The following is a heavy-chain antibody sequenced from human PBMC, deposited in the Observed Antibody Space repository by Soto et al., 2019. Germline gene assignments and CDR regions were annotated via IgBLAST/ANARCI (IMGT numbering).Heavy chain of an antibody. CDR1: GFTFSSYW. V-gene: IGHV3-7*01. D-gene: IGHD3-3*01. Sequence: EVQLVESGGGLVQPGGSLRLSCAASGFTFSSYWMSWVRQAPGKGLEWVANIKEDGSDMYYVDSVKGRFTISRGNAKNSLYLQMNSLRAEDTAVYYCATEVWVYYDFWSGYSDYWGQGTLVTVSS. CDR3: ATEVWVYYDFWSGYSDY. CDR2: IKEDGSDM. J-gene: IGHJ4*02.